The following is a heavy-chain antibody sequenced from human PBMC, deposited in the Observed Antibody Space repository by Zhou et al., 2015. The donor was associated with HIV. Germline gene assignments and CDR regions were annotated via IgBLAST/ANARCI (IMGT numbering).Heavy chain of an antibody. Sequence: QVQLVQSGAEVKKPGASVKVSCKASGYTFTSYYMHWVRQAPGQGLEWIGIINPSGGSTSYAQKFQGRVTMTRDTSTSTVYMELSSLRSEDTAVYYCARDYDSSGYDYYFDYWGQGTLVTVSS. CDR2: INPSGGST. V-gene: IGHV1-46*01. CDR3: ARDYDSSGYDYYFDY. J-gene: IGHJ4*02. D-gene: IGHD3-22*01. CDR1: GYTFTSYY.